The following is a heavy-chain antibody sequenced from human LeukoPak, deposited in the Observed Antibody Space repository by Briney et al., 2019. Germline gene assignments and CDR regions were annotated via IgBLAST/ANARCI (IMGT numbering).Heavy chain of an antibody. D-gene: IGHD3-22*01. CDR1: GGSISSGGYY. Sequence: PSQTLSLTCTVSGGSISSGGYYWIWIRQPPGGGLEWVGYIYFSGGTYYNSSLKSRVTILVDTSKNQFSLKLSSVTAADTAVYYCARTYYYDSTSAPYYFDYWGQGTLVTVSS. CDR3: ARTYYYDSTSAPYYFDY. V-gene: IGHV4-31*03. CDR2: IYFSGGT. J-gene: IGHJ4*02.